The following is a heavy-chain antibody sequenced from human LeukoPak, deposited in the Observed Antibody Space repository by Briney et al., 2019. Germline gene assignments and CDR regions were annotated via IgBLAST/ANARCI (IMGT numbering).Heavy chain of an antibody. D-gene: IGHD1-26*01. CDR3: AKDGPRIAGATGVLDY. V-gene: IGHV3-23*01. CDR1: GFTFSSYA. CDR2: ISGSGGST. J-gene: IGHJ4*02. Sequence: GGSLRLSCAASGFTFSSYAMSWVRQAPGKGLEWVSAISGSGGSTYYADSVKGRFTISRDNSKNTLYLQMNSLRAEDTAVYYCAKDGPRIAGATGVLDYWGQGTLVTVSS.